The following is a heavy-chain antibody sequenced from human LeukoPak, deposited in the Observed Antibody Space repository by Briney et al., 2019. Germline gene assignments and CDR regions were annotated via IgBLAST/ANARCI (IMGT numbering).Heavy chain of an antibody. Sequence: SETLSLTCTVSSGSISTSNYYWGWVRQPPGKALEWIGNIFYSGSTYYSPSLKSRVTISLDTSKNQFSLKLSSVTAADTAVYYCARLSDSSVGFDYWGQGTLVTVSS. CDR2: IFYSGST. V-gene: IGHV4-39*01. CDR1: SGSISTSNYY. D-gene: IGHD3-22*01. CDR3: ARLSDSSVGFDY. J-gene: IGHJ4*02.